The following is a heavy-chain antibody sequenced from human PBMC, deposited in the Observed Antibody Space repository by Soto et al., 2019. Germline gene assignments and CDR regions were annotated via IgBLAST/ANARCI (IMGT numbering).Heavy chain of an antibody. D-gene: IGHD2-2*01. V-gene: IGHV6-1*01. CDR1: VDSVSSNSAA. J-gene: IGHJ4*02. CDR3: ARGGVSSTSYRSGFDY. CDR2: TYYRSKYYN. Sequence: PSQTLSLTCAISVDSVSSNSAAWNLISQSPSRGLEWLGRTYYRSKYYNEYAVSVKGRITIDPDTSRNHFSLQLNSVTPDDTAVYYCARGGVSSTSYRSGFDYWGQGTLVTVSS.